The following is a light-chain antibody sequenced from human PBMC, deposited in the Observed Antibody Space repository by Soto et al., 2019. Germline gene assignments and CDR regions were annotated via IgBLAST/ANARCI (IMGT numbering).Light chain of an antibody. CDR3: QQYGSSPSWT. V-gene: IGKV3-20*01. Sequence: EIVLTQSPGTLSLSPGERATLSCRASQSISSSFFAWYQQRPGQAPRLLIYGASSRATGIPDRFSGSGSGKDFTLTISRLEPEDFAVYYCQQYGSSPSWTFGQGTKVELK. J-gene: IGKJ1*01. CDR1: QSISSSF. CDR2: GAS.